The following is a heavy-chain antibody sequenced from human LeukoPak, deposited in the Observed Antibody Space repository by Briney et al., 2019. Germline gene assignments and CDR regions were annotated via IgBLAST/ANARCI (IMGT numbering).Heavy chain of an antibody. Sequence: GASVKVSCKASGYTFTGYYMHWVRQAPGQGLEWMGWINPYSGGTNYAQKFQSRVTMTRDTSISTAYMELSRLRSDDTAVYYCARDKGVWSGYFDYWGQGTLVTVSS. J-gene: IGHJ4*02. CDR2: INPYSGGT. CDR1: GYTFTGYY. D-gene: IGHD3-3*01. V-gene: IGHV1-2*02. CDR3: ARDKGVWSGYFDY.